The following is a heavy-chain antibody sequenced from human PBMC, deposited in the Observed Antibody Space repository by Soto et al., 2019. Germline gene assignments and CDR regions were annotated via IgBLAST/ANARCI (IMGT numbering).Heavy chain of an antibody. CDR3: ARDPLAYCGGDCYTNNWFDP. J-gene: IGHJ5*02. Sequence: PGGSLRLSCAASGFTFSTFAMHWVRQAPGKGLEWVAVILYDGSNKFYADSVKGRFTISRDNSKNTLYLQMNSLRTEDTAVYYCARDPLAYCGGDCYTNNWFDPWGQGTLVTVSS. CDR2: ILYDGSNK. V-gene: IGHV3-30-3*01. CDR1: GFTFSTFA. D-gene: IGHD2-21*02.